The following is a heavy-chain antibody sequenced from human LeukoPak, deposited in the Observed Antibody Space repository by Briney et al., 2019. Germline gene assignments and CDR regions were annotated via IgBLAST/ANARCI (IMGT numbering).Heavy chain of an antibody. V-gene: IGHV4-59*01. Sequence: PSETLSLTCTVSGGSISSYYWSWIRQPPGKGLEWIGYIYYSGSTNYNPSLKSRVTISVDTSKNQFSLKLSSVTAADTAVYYCARGDSSSWYRGRGGYYYYMDVWGKGTTVTVSS. CDR1: GGSISSYY. CDR3: ARGDSSSWYRGRGGYYYYMDV. J-gene: IGHJ6*03. CDR2: IYYSGST. D-gene: IGHD6-13*01.